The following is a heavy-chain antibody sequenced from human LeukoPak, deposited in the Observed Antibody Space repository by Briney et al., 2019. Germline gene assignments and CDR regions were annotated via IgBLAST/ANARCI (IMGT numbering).Heavy chain of an antibody. J-gene: IGHJ6*03. V-gene: IGHV1-8*01. D-gene: IGHD5-24*01. Sequence: GASVKVSCKASGYTFTSYDINWVRQATGQGLEWMGWMNPNSGNTGYAQKFRGRVTMTRNTSISTAYMELSSLRSEDTAVYYCARAKRGLATITGYYYYYYMDVWGKGATVTVSS. CDR1: GYTFTSYD. CDR3: ARAKRGLATITGYYYYYYMDV. CDR2: MNPNSGNT.